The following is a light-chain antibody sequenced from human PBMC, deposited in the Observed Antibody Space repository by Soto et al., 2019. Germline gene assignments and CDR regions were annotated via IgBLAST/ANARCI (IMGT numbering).Light chain of an antibody. Sequence: IVITQSPATLSVSPGESARLSCRASQSVSSNLAWYQQKPGQADRLLIYGASSRATGIPDRFSGSGSGTDGTITISRLEPEDFEVYYGQQYGRSPTTFGQGTKVDIK. CDR1: QSVSSN. CDR3: QQYGRSPTT. V-gene: IGKV3-20*01. J-gene: IGKJ1*01. CDR2: GAS.